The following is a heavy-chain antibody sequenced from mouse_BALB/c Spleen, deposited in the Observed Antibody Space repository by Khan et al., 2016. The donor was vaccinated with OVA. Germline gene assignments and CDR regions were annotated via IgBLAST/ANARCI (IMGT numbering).Heavy chain of an antibody. D-gene: IGHD1-3*01. CDR3: ARKRGVPYNMDF. CDR2: IWSGGNT. Sequence: QVQLKQSGPGLVQPSQSLSITCTVSGFSLTNYGVHWIRQSPGRGLEWLGLIWSGGNTDYNAAFISRLTISKDNTKSQVFFKMNSLQADDTAIYYCARKRGVPYNMDFWGQGISVTVSS. J-gene: IGHJ4*01. V-gene: IGHV2-2*01. CDR1: GFSLTNYG.